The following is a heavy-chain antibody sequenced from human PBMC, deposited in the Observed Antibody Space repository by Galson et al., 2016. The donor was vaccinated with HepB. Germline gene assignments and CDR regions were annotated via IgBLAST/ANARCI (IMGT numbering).Heavy chain of an antibody. V-gene: IGHV3-20*04. J-gene: IGHJ5*02. CDR2: ITSSGVGT. D-gene: IGHD6-19*01. CDR1: GFTFNAYA. Sequence: SLRLSCAASGFTFNAYAMSWVRQSPGKGLEWVSAITSSGVGTFYTDSVKGRFTISRDNAKNSLFLQMNSLRAEDTAFYYCARGGATPGQWLDNWFDPWGQGILVSVSS. CDR3: ARGGATPGQWLDNWFDP.